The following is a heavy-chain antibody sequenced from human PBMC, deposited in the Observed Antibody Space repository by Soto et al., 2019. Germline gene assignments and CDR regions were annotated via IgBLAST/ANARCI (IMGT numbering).Heavy chain of an antibody. CDR3: AKALGLYCGGDCFDAFDV. J-gene: IGHJ3*01. CDR2: VDGSGFTS. CDR1: GLTFNSYA. V-gene: IGHV3-23*01. D-gene: IGHD2-21*02. Sequence: EVQLLESGGGLVQPGGSLRLSCAASGLTFNSYAMTWVRQAPGRGLEWVSGVDGSGFTSYHADSVMGRFTISRDNSKNTLYLQMNSLRAEDTAVYYCAKALGLYCGGDCFDAFDVWGQGAMVSVSS.